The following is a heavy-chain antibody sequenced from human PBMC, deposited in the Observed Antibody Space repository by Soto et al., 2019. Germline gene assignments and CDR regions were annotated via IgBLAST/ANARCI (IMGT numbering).Heavy chain of an antibody. J-gene: IGHJ3*02. CDR2: ISGSGGSA. V-gene: IGHV3-23*01. D-gene: IGHD1-26*01. CDR3: AKDWGHIVGATFDAFDI. CDR1: GFTFSSYA. Sequence: GGSLRLSCAASGFTFSSYAMSWVRQAPGKGLEWVSAISGSGGSAYYADSVKGRFTISRDNSKNTLYLQMNSLRAEDTAVYYCAKDWGHIVGATFDAFDIWGQGTMVTVSS.